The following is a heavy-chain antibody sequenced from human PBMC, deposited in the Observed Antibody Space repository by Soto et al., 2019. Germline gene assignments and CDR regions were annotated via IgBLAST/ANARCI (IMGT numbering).Heavy chain of an antibody. V-gene: IGHV4-59*01. J-gene: IGHJ1*01. CDR3: ARVPVGAASGAFQH. CDR1: GGSISSYY. D-gene: IGHD1-26*01. Sequence: SETLSLTCTVSGGSISSYYWSWIRQPPGKGLEWIGYIYYSGSTNYNPSLKSRVTISVDTSKNQFSLKPSSVTAADTAVYYCARVPVGAASGAFQHWGQGTLVTVSS. CDR2: IYYSGST.